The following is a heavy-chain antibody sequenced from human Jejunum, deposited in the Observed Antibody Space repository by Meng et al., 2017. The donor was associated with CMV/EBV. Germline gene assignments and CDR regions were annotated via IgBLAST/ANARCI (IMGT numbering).Heavy chain of an antibody. CDR3: ARIDFFFKQKSAYDVLTGPFEY. Sequence: SSLWTWGRQIPGKRLEWIGEIDHSGSTNNQPSLKSRVTISVDKFKNQFSLKLGSVTAADTAVYYCARIDFFFKQKSAYDVLTGPFEYWGQGTLVTVSS. D-gene: IGHD3-9*01. V-gene: IGHV4-4*02. CDR2: IDHSGST. CDR1: SSL. J-gene: IGHJ4*02.